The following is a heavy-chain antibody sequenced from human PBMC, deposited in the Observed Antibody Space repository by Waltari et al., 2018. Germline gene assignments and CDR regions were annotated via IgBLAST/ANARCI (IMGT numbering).Heavy chain of an antibody. CDR3: ARAPYSSGWVEEYYYYYYGMDV. D-gene: IGHD6-19*01. J-gene: IGHJ6*02. V-gene: IGHV3-21*01. CDR1: GFTFSSYS. Sequence: EVQLVEPGGGLVKPGGSLRLSCAASGFTFSSYSMNWVRQAPGTGLEWVSSISSSSSYIYYADSVKGRFTISRDNAKNSLYLQMNSLRAEDTAVYSWARAPYSSGWVEEYYYYYYGMDVWGQGTTVTVSS. CDR2: ISSSSSYI.